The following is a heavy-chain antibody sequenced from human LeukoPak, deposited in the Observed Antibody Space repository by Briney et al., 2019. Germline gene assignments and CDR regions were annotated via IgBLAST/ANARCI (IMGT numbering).Heavy chain of an antibody. CDR3: ARSNYDYVWGVYRPNWFDP. J-gene: IGHJ5*02. D-gene: IGHD3-16*02. Sequence: SETLSLTCTVSGGSISTYYWSWIRQPPGKGLEWIGYIPYSGTTNYNPSLKSRVTISRDTSTNQFSLRLSSVTAADTAVYYCARSNYDYVWGVYRPNWFDPWGQGTLVTVSS. CDR2: IPYSGTT. CDR1: GGSISTYY. V-gene: IGHV4-59*01.